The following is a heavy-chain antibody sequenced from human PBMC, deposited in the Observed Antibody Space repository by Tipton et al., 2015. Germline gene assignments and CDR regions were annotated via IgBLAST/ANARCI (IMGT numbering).Heavy chain of an antibody. Sequence: SLRLSCAASGFTFDTYAMSWVRQAPGKGLEWVSSISSSSSYIYYADSVKGRFTISRDNAKNTLYLQMNSLRAEDTAVYYCARAVPSSGGLGGQGTLVTVSS. J-gene: IGHJ4*02. CDR3: ARAVPSSGGL. CDR2: ISSSSSYI. CDR1: GFTFDTYA. V-gene: IGHV3-21*06. D-gene: IGHD3-10*01.